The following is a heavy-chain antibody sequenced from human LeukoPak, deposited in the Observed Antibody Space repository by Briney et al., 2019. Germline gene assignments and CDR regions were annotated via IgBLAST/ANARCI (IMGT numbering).Heavy chain of an antibody. V-gene: IGHV4-59*01. CDR1: GGSISSYY. D-gene: IGHD3-10*01. J-gene: IGHJ5*02. CDR2: IYYSGST. CDR3: ARYAVVRGVIITLGWFDP. Sequence: SETLSLTCIVSGGSISSYYWSWIRQPPGKGLEWIGYIYYSGSTNYNPSLKSRVTISVDTSKNQFSLKLSSVTAADTAVYYCARYAVVRGVIITLGWFDPWGQGTLVTVSS.